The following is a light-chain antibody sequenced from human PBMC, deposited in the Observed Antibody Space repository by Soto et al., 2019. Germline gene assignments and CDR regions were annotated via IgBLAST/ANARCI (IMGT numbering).Light chain of an antibody. J-gene: IGLJ3*02. CDR2: EGS. V-gene: IGLV2-23*01. Sequence: QSALTQPASVSGSPGQSITISCTGTSSDVGGYNLVSWYQQHPGRAPKLMIYEGSKRPSGVSTRFSGSKSGNTASLTISGLQAEDEASYYCCSYAGASPALVFGAGTKLTVL. CDR1: SSDVGGYNL. CDR3: CSYAGASPALV.